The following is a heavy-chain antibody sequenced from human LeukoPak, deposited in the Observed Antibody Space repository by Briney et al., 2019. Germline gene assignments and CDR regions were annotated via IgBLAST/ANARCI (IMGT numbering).Heavy chain of an antibody. CDR1: GFTFSNYE. Sequence: GGSLRLSCAASGFTFSNYEMNWVRQAPGKGLEWVSNIGSSGSSIYYGDSVKGRFTISRDNAKNTLFLQMDRLRAEDTAVYYCARGTYYYEFWGQGTLVTVSS. CDR3: ARGTYYYEF. D-gene: IGHD3-10*01. V-gene: IGHV3-48*03. CDR2: IGSSGSSI. J-gene: IGHJ4*02.